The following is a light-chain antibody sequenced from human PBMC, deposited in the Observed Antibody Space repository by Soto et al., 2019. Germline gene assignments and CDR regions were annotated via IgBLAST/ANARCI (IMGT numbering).Light chain of an antibody. J-gene: IGKJ3*01. CDR1: QDISNY. V-gene: IGKV1-33*01. CDR2: DAS. CDR3: QQFGS. Sequence: DIQMTQSPSSLSASVGDRVTIACQASQDISNYLNLYQHKPGKAPKLLIYDASNLETGVPSRFSGSGSGTDFTFTISSLQPEDIATYYCQQFGSFGPGTNVDIK.